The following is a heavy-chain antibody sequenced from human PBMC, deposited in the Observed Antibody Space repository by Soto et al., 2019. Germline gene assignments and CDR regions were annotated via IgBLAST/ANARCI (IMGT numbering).Heavy chain of an antibody. CDR2: ISAYNGKT. D-gene: IGHD6-19*01. V-gene: IGHV1-18*01. CDR1: GYPFTSYG. CDR3: ARDRLIAVTGLLHY. Sequence: QVQLVQSGAEVKKPGASVKVSCKTSGYPFTSYGINWVRQAPGQGPEWMGWISAYNGKTSYTQKFQGRATMTTDTSTSTAYMELRSLRSADTAVYYCARDRLIAVTGLLHYWGQGTLVTVSS. J-gene: IGHJ4*02.